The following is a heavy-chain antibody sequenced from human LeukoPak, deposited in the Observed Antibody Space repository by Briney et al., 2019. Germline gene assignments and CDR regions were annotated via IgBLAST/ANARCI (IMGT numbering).Heavy chain of an antibody. CDR2: MWNNGRSE. CDR3: VRGLVWPPYGMDV. V-gene: IGHV3-33*01. Sequence: PGGSLRLSCAASGFIFSNYGMHWVRQAPGKGLEWVAIMWNNGRSEYYADSVKGRFTISRDNSKNTLYLQMNSLRADDTGLYYCVRGLVWPPYGMDVWGRGTTVTVSS. CDR1: GFIFSNYG. J-gene: IGHJ6*02. D-gene: IGHD5/OR15-5a*01.